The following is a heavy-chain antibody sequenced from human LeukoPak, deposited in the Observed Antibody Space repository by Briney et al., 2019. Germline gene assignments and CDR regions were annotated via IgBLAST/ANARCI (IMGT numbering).Heavy chain of an antibody. V-gene: IGHV4-34*01. CDR3: ARVMAAAGIAVLSGMDV. CDR2: INHSGST. CDR1: GGSICSYY. J-gene: IGHJ6*02. Sequence: SETLSLTCTVSGGSICSYYWSWIRQPPGKGLEWIGEINHSGSTNYNPSLKSRVTISVDTSKNQFSLKLSSVTAADTAVYYCARVMAAAGIAVLSGMDVWGQGTTVTVSS. D-gene: IGHD6-13*01.